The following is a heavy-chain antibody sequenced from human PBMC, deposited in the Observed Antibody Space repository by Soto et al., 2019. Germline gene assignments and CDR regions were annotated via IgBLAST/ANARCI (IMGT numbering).Heavy chain of an antibody. J-gene: IGHJ5*02. CDR2: IYYSGSA. Sequence: QLQLQESGPGLVKPSETLSLTCTVSGGSISSNAHYWGWIRQPPGKGLEWIGNIYYSGSAYYNPSLKSRVTISVDTSKNQFSLKLSSVTAADTALYYCAASYGFHMGFVPWGLGTLVTVSS. V-gene: IGHV4-39*01. CDR1: GGSISSNAHY. D-gene: IGHD3-16*02. CDR3: AASYGFHMGFVP.